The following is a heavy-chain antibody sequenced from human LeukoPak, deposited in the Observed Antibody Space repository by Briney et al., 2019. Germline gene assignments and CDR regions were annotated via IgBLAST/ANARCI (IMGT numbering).Heavy chain of an antibody. Sequence: SVKVSCKASGGTFSSYAISWVRQAPGQGLEWMGGIIPIFGTANYAQKFQGRVTITTDESTSTAYMELSRLRSDDTAVYYCARGLAARAYMDVWGKGTTVTVSS. CDR3: ARGLAARAYMDV. CDR1: GGTFSSYA. V-gene: IGHV1-69*05. D-gene: IGHD6-6*01. CDR2: IIPIFGTA. J-gene: IGHJ6*03.